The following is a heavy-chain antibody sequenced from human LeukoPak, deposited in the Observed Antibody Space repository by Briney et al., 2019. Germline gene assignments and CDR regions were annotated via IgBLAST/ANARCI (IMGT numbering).Heavy chain of an antibody. Sequence: AASVKVSCKASGYTFTSYGISWVRQAPGQGLEWMGWISAYNGNTNYAQKLQGRVTMATDTSTSTAYMELRSLRSDDTAVYYCARFYSNYQPADYWGQGTLVTVSS. CDR1: GYTFTSYG. J-gene: IGHJ4*02. D-gene: IGHD4-11*01. V-gene: IGHV1-18*01. CDR2: ISAYNGNT. CDR3: ARFYSNYQPADY.